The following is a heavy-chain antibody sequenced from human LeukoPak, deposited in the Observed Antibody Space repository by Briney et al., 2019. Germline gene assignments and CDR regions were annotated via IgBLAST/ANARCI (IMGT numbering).Heavy chain of an antibody. D-gene: IGHD1-26*01. CDR3: ASSSGGSYEDWFDP. CDR1: GYTFTSYG. CDR2: IYPSGGST. Sequence: ASVKVSCKASGYTFTSYGISWVRQAPGQGLEWMGVIYPSGGSTSYAQKFQGRVTMTRDTSTSTVYMELSSLRSEDTAVYYCASSSGGSYEDWFDPWGQGTLVTVSS. J-gene: IGHJ5*02. V-gene: IGHV1-46*01.